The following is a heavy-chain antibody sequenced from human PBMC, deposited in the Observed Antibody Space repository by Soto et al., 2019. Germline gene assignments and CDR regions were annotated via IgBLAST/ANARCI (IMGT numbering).Heavy chain of an antibody. CDR2: IKSKTDGGTT. CDR1: GFTFSNAW. J-gene: IGHJ6*03. Sequence: PGGSLRLSCAASGFTFSNAWMNWVRQAPGKGLEWVGRIKSKTDGGTTDYAAPLKGRFTISRDDSKNTPYLQMNSLKTEDTAVYYCMSLVVVVATAPYLDVWGKGTTVTVSS. D-gene: IGHD2-21*01. CDR3: MSLVVVVATAPYLDV. V-gene: IGHV3-15*07.